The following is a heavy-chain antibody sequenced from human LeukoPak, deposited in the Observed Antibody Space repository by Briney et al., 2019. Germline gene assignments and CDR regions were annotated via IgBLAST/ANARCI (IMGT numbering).Heavy chain of an antibody. CDR3: TRQRLDAFDI. CDR2: INSDGSST. Sequence: GGSLRLSCAASGFTFSSYWMHWVRQAPGKGLVWVSRINSDGSSTTYADSVKGRFTISRDNAKNTLSLQMNSLRAEDTAVYYCTRQRLDAFDIWGPGTMVTVSS. J-gene: IGHJ3*02. V-gene: IGHV3-74*01. D-gene: IGHD6-25*01. CDR1: GFTFSSYW.